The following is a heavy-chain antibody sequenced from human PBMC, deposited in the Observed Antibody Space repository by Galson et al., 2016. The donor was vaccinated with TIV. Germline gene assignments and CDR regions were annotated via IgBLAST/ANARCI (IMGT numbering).Heavy chain of an antibody. J-gene: IGHJ6*03. CDR3: ARDSYYYDSSAYRQERPFYYYMGV. V-gene: IGHV4-30-4*08. D-gene: IGHD3-22*01. CDR1: GGSISSGDDY. CDR2: ISYPGDT. Sequence: TLSLTCTVSGGSISSGDDYWSWIRQPPGKGLEWIGYISYPGDTSYTPSLKSRLTISVDTSKNQFSLKLSSVTAADTAVYYCARDSYYYDSSAYRQERPFYYYMGVWGKGTTVTVSS.